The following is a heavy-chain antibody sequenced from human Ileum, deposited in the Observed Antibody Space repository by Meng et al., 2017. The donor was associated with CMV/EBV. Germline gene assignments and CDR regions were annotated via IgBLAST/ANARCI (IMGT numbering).Heavy chain of an antibody. V-gene: IGHV4-34*01. J-gene: IGHJ4*02. Sequence: QVQLHQWGAGLLKPSETLSLTCAVYVESFSGYYWDWIRQSPGKGLEWIGQINQSGSTNYNPSLKSRVTISVDTSKNQFSLKLSSVTAADAAMYYCARGRRYLFYWSQGTLVTVSS. CDR2: INQSGST. CDR3: ARGRRYLFY. D-gene: IGHD3-9*01. CDR1: VESFSGYY.